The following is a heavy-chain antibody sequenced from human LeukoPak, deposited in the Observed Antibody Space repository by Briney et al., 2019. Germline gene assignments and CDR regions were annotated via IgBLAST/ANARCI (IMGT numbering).Heavy chain of an antibody. Sequence: GESLKISCEGSGYTFTSYWIAWVRQMPGKGLEWMGIIYPGDSDTRYSPSFQGQVTISADKSISTAYLQWSSLKASDTAMYYCARNSIAVADPPTNYYYYMDVWGKGTTVTVSS. CDR1: GYTFTSYW. J-gene: IGHJ6*03. V-gene: IGHV5-51*01. D-gene: IGHD6-19*01. CDR3: ARNSIAVADPPTNYYYYMDV. CDR2: IYPGDSDT.